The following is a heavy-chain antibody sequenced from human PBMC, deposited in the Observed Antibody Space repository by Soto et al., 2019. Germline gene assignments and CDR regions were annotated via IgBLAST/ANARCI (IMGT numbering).Heavy chain of an antibody. D-gene: IGHD2-8*02. CDR3: ARDKITGLFDY. Sequence: SETPSLTCAVYGGSFSGYYWTWIRQPPGTGLEWIGEINHSGSTNYNPSLKSRVTISVDTSKNQFSLKLTSVTAADTAVYYCARDKITGLFDYCGQGTLVTVAS. V-gene: IGHV4-34*01. J-gene: IGHJ4*02. CDR1: GGSFSGYY. CDR2: INHSGST.